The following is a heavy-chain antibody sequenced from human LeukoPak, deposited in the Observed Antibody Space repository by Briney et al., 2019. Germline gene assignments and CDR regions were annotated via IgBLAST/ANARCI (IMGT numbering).Heavy chain of an antibody. V-gene: IGHV3-64*04. J-gene: IGHJ6*03. Sequence: GGSLRPSCAASGFTFSSYAMHWVRQAPGKGLEYVSAISSNGGSTYYADSVKGRFTISRDNSKNTLYVQMNSLRVDDTAVYYCAKAPRFGDHAAEYFYYYMDVWGKGTTVTVSS. CDR3: AKAPRFGDHAAEYFYYYMDV. D-gene: IGHD3-16*01. CDR2: ISSNGGST. CDR1: GFTFSSYA.